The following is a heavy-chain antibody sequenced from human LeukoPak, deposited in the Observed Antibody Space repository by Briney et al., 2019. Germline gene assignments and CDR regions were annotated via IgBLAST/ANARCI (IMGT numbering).Heavy chain of an antibody. CDR3: AKGLGSSLDY. Sequence: PGRPLRLSCAASGFTFSSYGMHWVRQAPGKGLEWVAVISYDGSNKYYADSVKGRFTISRDNSKNTLYLQMNSLRAEDTAVYYCAKGLGSSLDYWGQGTLVTVSS. CDR2: ISYDGSNK. J-gene: IGHJ4*02. V-gene: IGHV3-30*18. CDR1: GFTFSSYG.